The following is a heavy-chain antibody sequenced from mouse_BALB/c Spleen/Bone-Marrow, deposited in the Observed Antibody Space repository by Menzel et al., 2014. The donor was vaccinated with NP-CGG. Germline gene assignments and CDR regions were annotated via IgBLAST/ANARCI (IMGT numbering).Heavy chain of an antibody. CDR3: ARVTTDWYFDV. CDR2: T. Sequence: TFYNQEFKGKATLTVDKSSSTAHMELRSLASEDSAVYYCARVTTDWYFDVWGAGTTVTVSS. V-gene: IGHV1-20*02. J-gene: IGHJ1*01. D-gene: IGHD1-1*01.